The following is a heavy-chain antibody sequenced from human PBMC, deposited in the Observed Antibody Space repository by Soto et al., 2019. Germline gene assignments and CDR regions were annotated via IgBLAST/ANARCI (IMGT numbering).Heavy chain of an antibody. CDR1: GFTFSSYA. J-gene: IGHJ4*02. CDR2: ISYDGSNK. D-gene: IGHD6-6*01. V-gene: IGHV3-30-3*01. CDR3: ASGRVSSSSRNDY. Sequence: GGSLRLSCAASGFTFSSYAMHWVRQAPGKGLEWVAVISYDGSNKYYADSVKGRFTISRDNSKNTLYLQMNSLRAEDTAVYYCASGRVSSSSRNDYWGQGTLVTVSS.